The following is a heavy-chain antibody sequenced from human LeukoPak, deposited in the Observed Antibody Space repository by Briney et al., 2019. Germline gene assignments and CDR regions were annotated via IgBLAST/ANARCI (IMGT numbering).Heavy chain of an antibody. CDR2: ISSSSSTI. V-gene: IGHV3-48*01. D-gene: IGHD3-22*01. J-gene: IGHJ4*02. CDR3: ARVNYDSSGQFDY. CDR1: GFTFSGYS. Sequence: GGSLRLSCAASGFTFSGYSMNWVRQAPGKGLEWVSYISSSSSTIYYADSVKGRFTISRDNSKNTLYLQMNSLRAEDTAVYYCARVNYDSSGQFDYWGQGTLVTVSS.